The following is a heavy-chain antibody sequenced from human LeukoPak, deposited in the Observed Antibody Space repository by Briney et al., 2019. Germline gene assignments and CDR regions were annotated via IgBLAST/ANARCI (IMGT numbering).Heavy chain of an antibody. V-gene: IGHV3-23*01. CDR2: FSGTDGGT. CDR3: AKDRAYYSDSSGYYLVRAYDY. D-gene: IGHD3-22*01. Sequence: GGTLRLSCAASGFTVSSYGMTWVRQAPGKGLEWVSSFSGTDGGTYYADSVKGRFTISRDNSKNTLYLQMNSLRAEDTAVYYCAKDRAYYSDSSGYYLVRAYDYWGQGTLVTVSS. J-gene: IGHJ4*02. CDR1: GFTVSSYG.